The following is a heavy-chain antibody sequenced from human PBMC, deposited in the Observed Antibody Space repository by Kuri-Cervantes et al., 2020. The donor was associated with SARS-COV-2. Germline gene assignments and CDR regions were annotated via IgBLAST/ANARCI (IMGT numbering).Heavy chain of an antibody. D-gene: IGHD5-18*01. CDR1: GFTFSSYG. CDR3: AKERTSGYSYGWNYYYYGMDV. Sequence: GGSLRLSCAVSGFTFSSYGMHWVRQAPGKGLEWVVVISYDGSNKYYADSVKGRFAISRDNSKNTLYLQMNSLRAEGTAVYYCAKERTSGYSYGWNYYYYGMDVWGQGTTVTVSS. J-gene: IGHJ6*02. CDR2: ISYDGSNK. V-gene: IGHV3-30*18.